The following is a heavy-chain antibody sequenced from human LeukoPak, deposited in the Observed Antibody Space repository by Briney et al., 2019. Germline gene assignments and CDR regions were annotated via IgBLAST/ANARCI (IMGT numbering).Heavy chain of an antibody. CDR2: IIPILGIA. D-gene: IGHD6-6*01. J-gene: IGHJ4*02. V-gene: IGHV1-69*02. Sequence: ASVKVSCKASGGTFSSYTISWVRQAPGQGLEWMGRIIPILGIANYAQKFQGRVTITADKSTSTAYMELSSLRSEDTAVYYCARGRSIAARRGLGFWGQGTLVTVSS. CDR1: GGTFSSYT. CDR3: ARGRSIAARRGLGF.